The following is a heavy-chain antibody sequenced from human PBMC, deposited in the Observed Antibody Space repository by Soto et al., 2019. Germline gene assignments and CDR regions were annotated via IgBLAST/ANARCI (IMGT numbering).Heavy chain of an antibody. CDR2: ISPYNDYT. J-gene: IGHJ6*04. V-gene: IGHV1-18*01. CDR3: ARGGIKEAVGGKWNQYGLAV. Sequence: QVRLVQPAAEVKKPGASVKVSCKTSGYTFIRYGIAWVRQAPGQGLEWMGWISPYNDYTNYAQKFQGRVRMTADTPTKTLYLERRPLTSDDTAFYFWARGGIKEAVGGKWNQYGLAVGGKGTTVPVPS. D-gene: IGHD3-16*01. CDR1: GYTFIRYG.